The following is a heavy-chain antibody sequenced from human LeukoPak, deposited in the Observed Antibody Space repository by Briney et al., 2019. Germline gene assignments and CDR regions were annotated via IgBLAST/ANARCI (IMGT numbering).Heavy chain of an antibody. V-gene: IGHV1-69*06. Sequence: ASVKVSCKASGGTFSSYAISWVRQAPGQGLEWMGGIIPIFGTANYAQKFQGRVTITADKSTSTAYMELSSLRSEDTAVYYCARGQLQLGPFDYWGQGTLVTVSS. CDR1: GGTFSSYA. J-gene: IGHJ4*02. CDR3: ARGQLQLGPFDY. CDR2: IIPIFGTA. D-gene: IGHD7-27*01.